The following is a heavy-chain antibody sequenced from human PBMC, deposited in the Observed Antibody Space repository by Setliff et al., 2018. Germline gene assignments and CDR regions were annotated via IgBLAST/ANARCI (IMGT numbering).Heavy chain of an antibody. CDR1: GGSVNSGYDN. CDR3: SRASRGWYSAYSSYLDV. D-gene: IGHD6-19*01. V-gene: IGHV4-61*09. J-gene: IGHJ6*03. CDR2: INRRGST. Sequence: SETLSLTCTVSGGSVNSGYDNWNWLRQPAGKGLEWIGHINRRGSTNFSPSLKSRVTISLDTSKTQFSLNLTSVTAADTAVYYCSRASRGWYSAYSSYLDVWGKVTKVTVSS.